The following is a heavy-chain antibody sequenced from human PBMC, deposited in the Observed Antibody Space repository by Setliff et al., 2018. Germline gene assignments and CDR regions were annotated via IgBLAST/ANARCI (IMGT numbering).Heavy chain of an antibody. CDR1: GFTFSSYA. CDR2: MSASGTST. V-gene: IGHV3-23*01. Sequence: GGSLRLSCATSGFTFSSYAMSWVRQAPVKGLEWVSAMSASGTSTYHADSVKGRFTISGDNSKNTLYLQMNSLRAEDTAVYFCAKSPVAYCSGAVCYPFDYWGQGTLVTVSS. J-gene: IGHJ4*02. D-gene: IGHD2-8*02. CDR3: AKSPVAYCSGAVCYPFDY.